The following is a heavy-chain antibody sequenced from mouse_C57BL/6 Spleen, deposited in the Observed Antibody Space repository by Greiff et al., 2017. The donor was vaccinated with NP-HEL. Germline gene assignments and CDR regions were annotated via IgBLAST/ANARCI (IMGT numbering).Heavy chain of an antibody. CDR2: IYPRSGNT. J-gene: IGHJ2*01. CDR3: ARWLLTPFDY. CDR1: GYTFTSYG. D-gene: IGHD2-3*01. V-gene: IGHV1-81*01. Sequence: QVQLKESGAELASPGASVKLSCKASGYTFTSYGISWVKQRTGQGLEWIGEIYPRSGNTYYNEKFKGKATLTADKSSSTAYMELRSLTSEDSAVYFCARWLLTPFDYWGQGTTLTVSS.